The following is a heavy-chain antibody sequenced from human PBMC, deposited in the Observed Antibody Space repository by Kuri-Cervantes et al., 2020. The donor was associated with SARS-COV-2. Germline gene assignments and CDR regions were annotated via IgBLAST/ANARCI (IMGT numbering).Heavy chain of an antibody. CDR2: TSGSGGST. V-gene: IGHV3-23*01. CDR1: GFTFSSYA. Sequence: GGSLRLSCAASGFTFSSYAMSWVRQAPGKGREWVSATSGSGGSTYYADSVKGRFTISRDNSKNTLYLQMNSLRAEDTAVYYCAKCSDIAAAGQTDYWGQGTLVTVSS. J-gene: IGHJ4*02. D-gene: IGHD6-13*01. CDR3: AKCSDIAAAGQTDY.